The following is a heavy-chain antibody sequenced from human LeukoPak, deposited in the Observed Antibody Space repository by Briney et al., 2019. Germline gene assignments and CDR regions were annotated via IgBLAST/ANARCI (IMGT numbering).Heavy chain of an antibody. CDR3: ARECIGYSYGKHPYYFDY. J-gene: IGHJ4*02. D-gene: IGHD5-18*01. Sequence: SETLSLTCAVYGGSFSGYYWSWIRQPPGKGLEWIGEINHSGSTNYNPSLKSRVTISVDTSKNQFSLKLSSVTAADTAVYHCARECIGYSYGKHPYYFDYWGQGTLVTVSS. CDR1: GGSFSGYY. CDR2: INHSGST. V-gene: IGHV4-34*01.